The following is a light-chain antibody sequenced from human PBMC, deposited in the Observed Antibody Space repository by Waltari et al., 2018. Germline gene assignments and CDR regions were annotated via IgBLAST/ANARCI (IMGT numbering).Light chain of an antibody. CDR1: SSNIGSSY. V-gene: IGLV1-44*01. CDR3: AGWDGSLNGYV. Sequence: QSVLTQPPSASGTPGQRVTISCSGSSSNIGSSYVNWYQQPPGTAPKLVNYNNNNRASGVPGRLHGSKYGNSASRGISGLQDEGEADYYCAGWDGSLNGYVFGAATKVTVL. J-gene: IGLJ1*01. CDR2: NNN.